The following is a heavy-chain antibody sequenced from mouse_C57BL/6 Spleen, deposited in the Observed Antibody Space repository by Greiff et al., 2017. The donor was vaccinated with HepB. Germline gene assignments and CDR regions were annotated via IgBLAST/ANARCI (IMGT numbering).Heavy chain of an antibody. J-gene: IGHJ2*01. V-gene: IGHV1-18*01. CDR1: GYTFTDYN. CDR2: INPNNGGT. CDR3: ARTYYGFDY. Sequence: VQLKESGPELVKPGASVKIPCKASGYTFTDYNMDWVKQSHGKSLEWIGDINPNNGGTIYNQKFKGKATLTVDKSSSTAYMELRSLTSEDTAVYYCARTYYGFDYWGQGTTLTVSS. D-gene: IGHD1-1*01.